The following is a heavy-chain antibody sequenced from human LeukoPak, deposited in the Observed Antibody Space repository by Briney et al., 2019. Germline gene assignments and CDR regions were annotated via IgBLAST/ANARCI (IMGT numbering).Heavy chain of an antibody. J-gene: IGHJ6*03. V-gene: IGHV4-59*01. CDR2: IYYSGST. CDR1: GGSISSYY. CDR3: ARVGVGYDSSGYYRISGYMDV. Sequence: PSETLSLTCTVSGGSISSYYWSWIRQPPGKGLEWIGYIYYSGSTNYNPSLKSRVTISVDTSKNQFSLKLSSVTAADTAVYYCARVGVGYDSSGYYRISGYMDVWGKGTTVTVSS. D-gene: IGHD3-22*01.